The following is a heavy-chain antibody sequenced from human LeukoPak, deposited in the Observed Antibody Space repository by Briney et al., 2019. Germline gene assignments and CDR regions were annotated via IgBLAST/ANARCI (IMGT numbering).Heavy chain of an antibody. CDR3: ARLRYFDWLLSGYMDV. CDR2: IKQDGSEK. CDR1: GFTFSSYW. Sequence: GGSLRLSCAASGFTFSSYWMSWVRQAPGKGLEWVANIKQDGSEKYYVDSVKGRFTISRDNAKNSLYLQMNSLRAEDTAVYYCARLRYFDWLLSGYMDVWGKGTTVTVSS. D-gene: IGHD3-9*01. J-gene: IGHJ6*03. V-gene: IGHV3-7*01.